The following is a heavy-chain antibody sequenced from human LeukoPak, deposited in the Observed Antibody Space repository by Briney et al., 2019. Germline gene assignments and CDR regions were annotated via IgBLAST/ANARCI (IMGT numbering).Heavy chain of an antibody. D-gene: IGHD6-13*01. CDR2: ISSDSSYT. J-gene: IGHJ4*02. CDR3: ARLHSTAAAGTYDY. CDR1: GFIFGDYY. V-gene: IGHV3-11*06. Sequence: GGSLRLSCAASGFIFGDYYMTWIRQAPGKGLDWISYISSDSSYTRYADSVKGRFTVSRDNAKNSLYLQMNSLRAEDTAVYYCARLHSTAAAGTYDYWGQGTLVTVSS.